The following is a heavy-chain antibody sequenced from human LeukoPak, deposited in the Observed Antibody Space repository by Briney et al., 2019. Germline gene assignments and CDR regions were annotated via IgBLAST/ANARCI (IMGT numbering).Heavy chain of an antibody. Sequence: ASVKVSCKASGYTFTSYDINWVRQATGQGREWMGWMNPDSGNTGYAQKFQGRVTITADESTSTAYMELSSLRSEDTAVYYCARDRTISPIWFDPWGQGTLVTVSS. CDR1: GYTFTSYD. J-gene: IGHJ5*02. CDR3: ARDRTISPIWFDP. CDR2: MNPDSGNT. V-gene: IGHV1-8*01. D-gene: IGHD3-3*01.